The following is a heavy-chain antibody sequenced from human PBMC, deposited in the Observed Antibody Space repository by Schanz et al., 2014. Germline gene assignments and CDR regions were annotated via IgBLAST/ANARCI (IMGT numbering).Heavy chain of an antibody. CDR1: GFNSDDYA. Sequence: EVQVVESGGGLVQPGGSLRLSCTASGFNSDDYAMHWVRQVPGKGLEWVSAISGSGGSTYYADSAKGRFTISRDNSKSTLYVEMNSLRVEDTAVYYCAKTLFPGGTQTFGNWGRGTLVTVSS. CDR2: ISGSGGST. D-gene: IGHD2-8*02. J-gene: IGHJ4*02. V-gene: IGHV3-23*04. CDR3: AKTLFPGGTQTFGN.